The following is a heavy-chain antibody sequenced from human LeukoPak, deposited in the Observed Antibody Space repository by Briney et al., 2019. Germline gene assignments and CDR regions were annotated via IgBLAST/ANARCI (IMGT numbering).Heavy chain of an antibody. Sequence: GESLKISCKGSGYTFTSSWIAWVRQMPGKSLEWMGIIYLGDSETRYSPSFQGQVTISADKSISTAYLQWSSLTAPDTAMYYCARAIIVVVPAATFWWFDPWGQGTLVTVSS. CDR1: GYTFTSSW. J-gene: IGHJ5*02. V-gene: IGHV5-51*01. D-gene: IGHD2-2*01. CDR3: ARAIIVVVPAATFWWFDP. CDR2: IYLGDSET.